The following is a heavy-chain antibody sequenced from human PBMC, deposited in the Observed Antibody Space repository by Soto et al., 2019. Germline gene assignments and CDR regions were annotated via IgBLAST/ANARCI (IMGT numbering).Heavy chain of an antibody. J-gene: IGHJ4*02. CDR2: IKSKTDGGTT. CDR1: GFTFSNAW. V-gene: IGHV3-15*01. CDR3: TTDSVAAAGIGKDY. Sequence: GGSLRLSCAASGFTFSNAWMGWVRQAPGKGLEWVGRIKSKTDGGTTDYAAPVKGRFTISRDDSKNTLYPQMNSLKTEDTAVYYCTTDSVAAAGIGKDYWGQGTLVTVSS. D-gene: IGHD6-13*01.